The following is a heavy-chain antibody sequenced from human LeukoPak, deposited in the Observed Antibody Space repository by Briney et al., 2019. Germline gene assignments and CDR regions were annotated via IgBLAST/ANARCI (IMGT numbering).Heavy chain of an antibody. CDR1: GGSISSYY. Sequence: SETLPLTCTVSGGSISSYYWSWIRQPPGKGLEWIGYIYYSGSTNYNPSLKSRVTISVDTSKNQFSLKLSSVTAADTAVYYCARDRGDYYGSGSHFDYWGQGTLVTVSS. CDR3: ARDRGDYYGSGSHFDY. CDR2: IYYSGST. D-gene: IGHD3-10*01. V-gene: IGHV4-59*01. J-gene: IGHJ4*02.